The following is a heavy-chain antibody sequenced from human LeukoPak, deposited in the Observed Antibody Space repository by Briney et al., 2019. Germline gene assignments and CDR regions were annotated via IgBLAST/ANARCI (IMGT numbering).Heavy chain of an antibody. D-gene: IGHD2-21*02. CDR3: ARLAYCGGDCYPNF. CDR2: IYPGDSDT. CDR1: GCIFTSYW. V-gene: IGHV5-51*01. Sequence: GESLKISCKGSGCIFTSYWIGWVRETPGKGLEWMGIIYPGDSDTRYTPSFQGKDTIWADKSISPAYVQGSSLEASDTAMYYCARLAYCGGDCYPNFWGEGTLVTVSS. J-gene: IGHJ4*02.